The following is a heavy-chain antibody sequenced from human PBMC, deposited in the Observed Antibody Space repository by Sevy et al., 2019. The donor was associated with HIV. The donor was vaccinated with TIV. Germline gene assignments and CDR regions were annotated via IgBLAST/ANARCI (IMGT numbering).Heavy chain of an antibody. J-gene: IGHJ5*02. CDR1: GFTFSSYA. CDR2: ISGSGGST. V-gene: IGHV3-23*01. CDR3: AKEGTTMVRGVIIKPDNWFDP. Sequence: GESLKISCAASGFTFSSYAMSWVRQAPGKGLEWVSAISGSGGSTYYADSVKGRFTISRDNSKNTLYLQMNSLRAEDMAVYYCAKEGTTMVRGVIIKPDNWFDPWGQGTLVTVSS. D-gene: IGHD3-10*01.